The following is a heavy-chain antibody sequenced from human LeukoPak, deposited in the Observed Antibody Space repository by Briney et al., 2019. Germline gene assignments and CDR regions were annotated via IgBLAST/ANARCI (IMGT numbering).Heavy chain of an antibody. CDR1: GGSTSSYY. Sequence: SETLSLTCTVSGGSTSSYYWSWIRQPPGKGLEWIGYIYYSGSTNYNPSLKSRVTISVDTSKNQFSLKLSSVTAADTAVYYCARVWIIAVAGTGWFDPWGQGTLVTVSS. J-gene: IGHJ5*02. V-gene: IGHV4-59*01. CDR2: IYYSGST. D-gene: IGHD6-19*01. CDR3: ARVWIIAVAGTGWFDP.